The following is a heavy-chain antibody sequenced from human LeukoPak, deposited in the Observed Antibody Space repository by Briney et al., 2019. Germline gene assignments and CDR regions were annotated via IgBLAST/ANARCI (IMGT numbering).Heavy chain of an antibody. D-gene: IGHD4-17*01. Sequence: PSGTLSLTCAVSGGSISSNNWWSWVRQPPGKGLEWIGEIYHHGATNYNPSLKSRVTLSVDKSKNQFSLELSSVTAEDTAVYYCAKGGGDYLRFYAMDVWGQGTTVTVSS. V-gene: IGHV4-4*02. CDR1: GGSISSNNW. CDR3: AKGGGDYLRFYAMDV. CDR2: IYHHGAT. J-gene: IGHJ6*02.